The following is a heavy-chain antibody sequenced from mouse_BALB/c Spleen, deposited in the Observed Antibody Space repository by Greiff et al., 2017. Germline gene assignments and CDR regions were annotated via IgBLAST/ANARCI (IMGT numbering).Heavy chain of an antibody. V-gene: IGHV3-6*02. D-gene: IGHD1-2*01. CDR2: ISYDGSN. J-gene: IGHJ1*01. Sequence: EVQLVESGPGLVKPSQSLSLTCSVTGYSITSGYYWNWIRQFPGNKLEWMGYISYDGSNNYNPSLKNRISITRDTSKNQFFLKLNSVTTEDTATYYCARGGYGPYWYFDVWGAGTTVTVSS. CDR3: ARGGYGPYWYFDV. CDR1: GYSITSGYY.